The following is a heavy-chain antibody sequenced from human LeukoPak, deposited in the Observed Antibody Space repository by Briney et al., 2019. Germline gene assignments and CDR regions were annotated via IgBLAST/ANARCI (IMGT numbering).Heavy chain of an antibody. J-gene: IGHJ5*02. V-gene: IGHV4-34*01. CDR3: GRRLFIDGWYKT. CDR2: INQSGST. D-gene: IGHD1-1*01. CDR1: GGRFSAH. Sequence: SETLSLTCAVYGGRFSAHWSWIRQPPGTGLGWVGEINQSGSTNYNPSLKSRVIISGDTSKNEVSLKLTSVTAADTAVYFCGRRLFIDGWYKTWGQGTLVSVST.